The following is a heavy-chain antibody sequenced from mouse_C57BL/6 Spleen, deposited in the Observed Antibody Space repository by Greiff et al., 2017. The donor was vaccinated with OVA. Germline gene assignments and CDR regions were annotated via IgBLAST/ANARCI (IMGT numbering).Heavy chain of an antibody. J-gene: IGHJ2*01. CDR1: GYTFTSYW. D-gene: IGHD1-1*01. CDR2: IDPSDSYT. Sequence: VQLQQPGAELVKPGASVKLSCKASGYTFTSYWMQWVQQRPGQGLEWIGEIDPSDSYTNYNQKLKGQATLTVDTSSSTAYMQLSSLTSEDSAVYYCARGSSPYYFDYWGQGTTLTVSS. CDR3: ARGSSPYYFDY. V-gene: IGHV1-50*01.